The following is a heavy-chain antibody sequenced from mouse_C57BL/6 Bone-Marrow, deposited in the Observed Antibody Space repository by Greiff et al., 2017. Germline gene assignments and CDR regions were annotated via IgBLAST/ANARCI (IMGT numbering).Heavy chain of an antibody. CDR3: TRGGYSWFAY. Sequence: VNVVESGAELVRPGASVTLSCKASGYTFTDYEMHWVKQTPVHGLEWIGAIDPETGGTAYNQKFKGKAILTADKSSSTAYMELRSLTSEDSAVYYCTRGGYSWFAYWGQGTLVTVSA. J-gene: IGHJ3*01. CDR2: IDPETGGT. V-gene: IGHV1-15*01. CDR1: GYTFTDYE.